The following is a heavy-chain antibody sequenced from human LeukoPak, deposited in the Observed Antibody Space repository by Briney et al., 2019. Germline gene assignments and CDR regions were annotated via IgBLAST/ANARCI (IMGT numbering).Heavy chain of an antibody. CDR1: GFTFSSYA. CDR3: TRGSDTIFGVARDGFDY. D-gene: IGHD3-3*01. V-gene: IGHV3-49*04. Sequence: GGSLRLSCAASGFTFSSYAMSWVRQAPGKGLEWVGSIRSKFYSGTTENAASVKGRFTISRDDSKSIAYLQMNSLKTEDTAVYYCTRGSDTIFGVARDGFDYWGQGTLVTVSS. CDR2: IRSKFYSGTT. J-gene: IGHJ4*02.